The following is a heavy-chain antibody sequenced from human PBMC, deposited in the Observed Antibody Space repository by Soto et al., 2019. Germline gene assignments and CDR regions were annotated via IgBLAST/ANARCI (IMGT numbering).Heavy chain of an antibody. CDR3: ARGRLGIAVAEGKINWFDP. V-gene: IGHV1-2*04. D-gene: IGHD6-19*01. CDR1: GYTFTGYY. CDR2: INPNSGGT. Sequence: ASVKVSCKASGYTFTGYYMHWVRQAPGQGLEWMGWINPNSGGTNYAQKFQGWVTMTRDTSISTAYMELSRLRSDDTAVYYCARGRLGIAVAEGKINWFDPWGQGTLVTVSS. J-gene: IGHJ5*02.